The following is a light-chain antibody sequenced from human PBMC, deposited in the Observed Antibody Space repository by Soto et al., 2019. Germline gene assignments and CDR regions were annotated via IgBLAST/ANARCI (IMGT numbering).Light chain of an antibody. CDR1: SSDVGGYNY. CDR2: EVS. Sequence: QSALTQPPSASGSPGQSVTISCTGTSSDVGGYNYVSWYQQHPGKAPKLIIYEVSKRPSGVPDRFSGSKSGNTASLTVSGLQADDEADYYCKSYVSGNTLVFGGGTKVTVL. CDR3: KSYVSGNTLV. J-gene: IGLJ2*01. V-gene: IGLV2-8*01.